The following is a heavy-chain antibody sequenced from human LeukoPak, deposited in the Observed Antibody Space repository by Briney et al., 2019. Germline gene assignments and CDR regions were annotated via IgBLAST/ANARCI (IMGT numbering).Heavy chain of an antibody. J-gene: IGHJ5*02. CDR2: INNDGSGT. Sequence: GGSLRLSCAASGFTFSGYWMHWVRQLPGKGLLWVSRINNDGSGTYYADSVKGRFTISRDNAKNTLYLQMNSLRAEDTAVYYCARDTMLGMGNPWGQGTLVTVSS. CDR3: ARDTMLGMGNP. V-gene: IGHV3-74*01. CDR1: GFTFSGYW. D-gene: IGHD3-10*02.